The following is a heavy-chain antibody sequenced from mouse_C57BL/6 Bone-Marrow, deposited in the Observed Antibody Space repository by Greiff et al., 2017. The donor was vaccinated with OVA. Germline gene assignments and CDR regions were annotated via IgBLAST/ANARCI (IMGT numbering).Heavy chain of an antibody. CDR3: TGGGDGYYVWYFDV. D-gene: IGHD2-3*01. Sequence: EVKLMESGGGLVQPGGSMKLSCVASGFTFSNYWMNWVRQSPEKGLEWVAQIRLKSDNYATHYAESVKGRFTISSDDSKSSVYLQMNNLRAEDTGIYYCTGGGDGYYVWYFDVWGTGTTVTVSS. CDR1: GFTFSNYW. J-gene: IGHJ1*03. V-gene: IGHV6-3*01. CDR2: IRLKSDNYAT.